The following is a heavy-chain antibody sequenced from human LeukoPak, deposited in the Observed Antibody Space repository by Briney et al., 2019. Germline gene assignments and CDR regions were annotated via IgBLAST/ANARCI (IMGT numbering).Heavy chain of an antibody. CDR3: AKDAPAARVLDY. J-gene: IGHJ4*02. D-gene: IGHD2-15*01. CDR2: ISYDGSNK. V-gene: IGHV3-30*18. CDR1: GFTFSSYG. Sequence: GGSLRLSCAASGFTFSSYGMHWVRQAPGKGLEWVAVISYDGSNKYYADSVKGRFTISRDNSKNTLYLQMNSLRAEDTAVYYCAKDAPAARVLDYWGQGTLVTVSS.